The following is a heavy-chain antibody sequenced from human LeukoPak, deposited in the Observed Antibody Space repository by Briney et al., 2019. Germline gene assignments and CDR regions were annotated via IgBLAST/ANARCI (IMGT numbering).Heavy chain of an antibody. J-gene: IGHJ6*03. V-gene: IGHV3-23*01. Sequence: GGSLRLSCAASGFTFSSYAMSWVRQAPGKGLEWVSAISGSGGSTYYADSVKGRFTISRDNSKNTLYLQMNSLRAEDTAVYYCAKEEYQLLYYYYYYYMDVWGKGTTVTVSS. D-gene: IGHD2-2*02. CDR1: GFTFSSYA. CDR2: ISGSGGST. CDR3: AKEEYQLLYYYYYYYMDV.